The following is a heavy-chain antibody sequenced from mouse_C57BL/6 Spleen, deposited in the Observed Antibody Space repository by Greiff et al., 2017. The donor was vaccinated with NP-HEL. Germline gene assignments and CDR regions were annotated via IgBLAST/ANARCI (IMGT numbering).Heavy chain of an antibody. J-gene: IGHJ2*01. Sequence: VQLQQSGPGLVQPSQSLSITCTVSGFSLTSYGVHWVRQSPGKGLEWLGVIWSGGSTAYNAAFISRLSISKDNSKSQVFFKMNTLQADDTAIYYCARNLQYYYGGRSYYFDYWGQGTTLTVSS. CDR1: GFSLTSYG. D-gene: IGHD1-1*01. CDR2: IWSGGST. CDR3: ARNLQYYYGGRSYYFDY. V-gene: IGHV2-2*01.